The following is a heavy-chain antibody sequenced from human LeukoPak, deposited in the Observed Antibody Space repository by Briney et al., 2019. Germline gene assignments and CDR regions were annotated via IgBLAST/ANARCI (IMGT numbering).Heavy chain of an antibody. CDR1: GGSISSSSSY. CDR2: IYYSGSS. D-gene: IGHD3-16*01. Sequence: PSETLSLTCSVSGGSISSSSSYWGWIRQPPGKGLEWIGSIYYSGSSFDNPALKSRVTISVDTSKNQFSLKLSSVTAADTAVYYCARDLIIWGASLLGAFDIWGQGTMVTVSS. CDR3: ARDLIIWGASLLGAFDI. J-gene: IGHJ3*02. V-gene: IGHV4-39*02.